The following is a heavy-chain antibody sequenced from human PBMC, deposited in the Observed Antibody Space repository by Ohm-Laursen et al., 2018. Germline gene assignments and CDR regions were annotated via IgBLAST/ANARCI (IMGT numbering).Heavy chain of an antibody. Sequence: GASVKVSCKASGGTFSSYAISWVRQAPGQGLEWMGGIIPIFGTANYAQKFQGRVTITADKSTSTAYMELSSLRSEDTAVYYCARGRRQQLDNSYGYLYYWGQGTLVTVSS. V-gene: IGHV1-69*06. CDR1: GGTFSSYA. CDR2: IIPIFGTA. D-gene: IGHD6-13*01. J-gene: IGHJ4*02. CDR3: ARGRRQQLDNSYGYLYY.